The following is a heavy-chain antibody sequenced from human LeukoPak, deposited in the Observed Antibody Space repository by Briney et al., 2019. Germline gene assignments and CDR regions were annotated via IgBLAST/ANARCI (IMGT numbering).Heavy chain of an antibody. D-gene: IGHD6-13*01. CDR1: GFIFRPYA. V-gene: IGHV3-64D*06. CDR3: VKDRWVDH. J-gene: IGHJ4*02. CDR2: ISSEGKTT. Sequence: GGSLRLSCSASGFIFRPYAMHWVRQAPGKGLEYVSSISSEGKTTYYADSVKGRFTISRDDSKNTLYLQMSSLRPEDTAVYYCVKDRWVDHWGQGTLVTVSS.